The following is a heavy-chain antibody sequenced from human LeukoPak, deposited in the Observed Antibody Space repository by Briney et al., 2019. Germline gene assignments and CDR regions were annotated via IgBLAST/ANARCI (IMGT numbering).Heavy chain of an antibody. D-gene: IGHD3-22*01. CDR2: INPYIGVT. CDR1: RYTFTDSF. CDR3: ARKSASGYYSNFDY. V-gene: IGHV1-2*02. J-gene: IGHJ4*02. Sequence: ASVKVSCKASRYTFTDSFMHLGRQAPGQGLKWMGWINPYIGVTNYAQAFQGRVTMTRDTSISTAYMELSRLTSDDTAVYYCARKSASGYYSNFDYWGQGTLVTVSS.